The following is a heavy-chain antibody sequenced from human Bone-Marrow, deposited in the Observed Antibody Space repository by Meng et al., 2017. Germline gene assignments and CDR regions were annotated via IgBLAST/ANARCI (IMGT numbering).Heavy chain of an antibody. J-gene: IGHJ4*02. D-gene: IGHD6-13*01. CDR1: GFTFSSYG. Sequence: GESLKISCAASGFTFSSYGMHWVRQAPGKGLEWVSVIWYDGSNKYYADSVKGRFTISRDNSKNTLYLQMNSLRAEDTAVYYCARDEDRSAGGKLCGDYWGQGTLVTVSS. CDR2: IWYDGSNK. CDR3: ARDEDRSAGGKLCGDY. V-gene: IGHV3-33*01.